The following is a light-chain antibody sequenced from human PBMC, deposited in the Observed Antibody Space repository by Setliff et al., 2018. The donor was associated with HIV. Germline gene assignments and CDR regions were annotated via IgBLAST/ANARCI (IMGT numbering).Light chain of an antibody. J-gene: IGLJ1*01. Sequence: QSALTQPASVSGSPGQSITISCTGTSSDVGGYNYVSWYQRFPGRTPQLIIYDVRNRPPGVSSRFSGSKSGNTASLTISGLRAEDEADYYCSSYRSGNIGVFGSGTKVTVL. V-gene: IGLV2-14*03. CDR3: SSYRSGNIGV. CDR2: DVR. CDR1: SSDVGGYNY.